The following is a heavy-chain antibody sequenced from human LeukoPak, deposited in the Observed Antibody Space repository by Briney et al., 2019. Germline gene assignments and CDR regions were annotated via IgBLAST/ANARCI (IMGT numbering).Heavy chain of an antibody. CDR1: GGTFSSYA. Sequence: GASVKVSCKASGGTFSSYAISWVRQAPGQGLEWMGWISAYNGNTNYAQKLQGRVTMTTDTSTSTAYMELRSLRSDDTAVYYCARDQIVVVPAARFDPWGQGTLVTVSS. CDR2: ISAYNGNT. J-gene: IGHJ5*02. CDR3: ARDQIVVVPAARFDP. V-gene: IGHV1-18*01. D-gene: IGHD2-2*01.